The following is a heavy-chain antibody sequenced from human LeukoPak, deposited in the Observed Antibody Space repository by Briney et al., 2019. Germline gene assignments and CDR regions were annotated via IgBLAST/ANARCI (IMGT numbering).Heavy chain of an antibody. D-gene: IGHD2-2*01. CDR3: ARDGGLVVPAAILYYFDY. Sequence: GGSLRLSCAASGFTFSTDVMSWVRQAPGKGLECVSAISGSGGNTYYADSVKGRFTISRDNSKNTLYLQMNSLRAEDTAVYYCARDGGLVVPAAILYYFDYWGQGTLVTVSS. CDR1: GFTFSTDV. CDR2: ISGSGGNT. V-gene: IGHV3-23*01. J-gene: IGHJ4*02.